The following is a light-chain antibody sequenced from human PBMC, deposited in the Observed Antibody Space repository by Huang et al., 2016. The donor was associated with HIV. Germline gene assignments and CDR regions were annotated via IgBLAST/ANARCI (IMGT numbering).Light chain of an antibody. CDR3: QQSAVTPRT. J-gene: IGKJ2*01. CDR2: GAS. Sequence: DIQITQSPSSLSASVGDRVIITCRASQNINRHLNRYQQQPGKAPKLLISGASKLQSGVPSSFSGSGSGTHFTLAISSLQPEDSATYYCQQSAVTPRTFGQGTKLEI. CDR1: QNINRH. V-gene: IGKV1-39*01.